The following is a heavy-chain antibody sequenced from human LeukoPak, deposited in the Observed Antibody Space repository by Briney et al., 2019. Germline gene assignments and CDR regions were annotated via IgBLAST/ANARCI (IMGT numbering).Heavy chain of an antibody. CDR2: IYYSGST. D-gene: IGHD3-22*01. CDR1: GGSISSYY. V-gene: IGHV4-59*01. J-gene: IGHJ4*02. CDR3: ARAYDRSPYYFDY. Sequence: SETLSLTCTVSGGSISSYYWSWIRQPPGMGLEWIGYIYYSGSTNYNPSLKSRVTISVDTSKNQFSLKLSSVTAADTAVYYCARAYDRSPYYFDYWGRGTLVTVSS.